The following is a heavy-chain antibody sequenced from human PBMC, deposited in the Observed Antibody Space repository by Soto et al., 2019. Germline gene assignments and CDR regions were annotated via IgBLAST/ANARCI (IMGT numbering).Heavy chain of an antibody. CDR2: IFSNDEK. J-gene: IGHJ4*02. CDR1: GFSLSNARMG. V-gene: IGHV2-26*01. D-gene: IGHD3-10*01. Sequence: SGPTLVNPTETLTLTCTVSGFSLSNARMGVSWIRQPPGKALEWLAHIFSNDEKSYSTSLKSRLTISKDTSKSQVVLTMTNMDPVDTATYYCARTLIMYGSGGSYYFDYWGQGTLVTVSS. CDR3: ARTLIMYGSGGSYYFDY.